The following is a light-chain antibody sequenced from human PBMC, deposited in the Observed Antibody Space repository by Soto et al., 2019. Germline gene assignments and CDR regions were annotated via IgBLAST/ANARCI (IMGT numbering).Light chain of an antibody. J-gene: IGKJ1*01. CDR3: QQYNNWPPWT. CDR1: QSISGN. CDR2: SAS. Sequence: EVVMTQSPATLSVSPGERASLSCRVSQSISGNLAWYQQKPGQAPRLLIYSASTRATGIPARFSGSGSGTEFTLTISSLQSEDFAVYYCQQYNNWPPWTFGQGTKVDIK. V-gene: IGKV3-15*01.